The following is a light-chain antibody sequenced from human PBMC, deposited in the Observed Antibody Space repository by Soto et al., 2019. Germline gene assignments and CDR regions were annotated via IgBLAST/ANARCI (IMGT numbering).Light chain of an antibody. J-gene: IGLJ3*02. Sequence: QPVLTQSPSASASLGASVKLTCTLSSGHSSYAIAWHQQQPGKGPRYLKKLNSDGSHSKGDGIPDRFSGSSSGAERYLTISSLQSEDEADYYCQTWGTGIRVFGGGTKLTVL. CDR1: SGHSSYA. CDR3: QTWGTGIRV. V-gene: IGLV4-69*01. CDR2: LNSDGSH.